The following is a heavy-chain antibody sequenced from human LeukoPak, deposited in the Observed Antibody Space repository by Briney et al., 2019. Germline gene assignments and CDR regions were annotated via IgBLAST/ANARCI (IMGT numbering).Heavy chain of an antibody. J-gene: IGHJ4*02. CDR2: LYSDGNT. CDR3: ARGVEPLAANTLAY. Sequence: TGGSLRLSCAASGFTVITNDMTWVRQAPGKGLEWVSVLYSDGNTKYADYVQGRFTISRDNSKNTLYLEMNSLSPDDTAVYYCARGVEPLAANTLAYWGQGTPVTVSS. CDR1: GFTVITND. D-gene: IGHD1-14*01. V-gene: IGHV3-53*01.